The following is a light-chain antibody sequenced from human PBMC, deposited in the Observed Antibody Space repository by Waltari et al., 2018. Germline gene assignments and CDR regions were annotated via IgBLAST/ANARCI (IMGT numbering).Light chain of an antibody. Sequence: SSDLTQDPAVSVALGQTVRITCQGDILRTYYGNWCRQKPGQPPELVIYGKNNRPSGIQDRFSASSSGTTASLIITGAQAEDEADYYCSSRELSGHVVFGGGTRLTVL. V-gene: IGLV3-19*01. CDR1: ILRTYY. CDR3: SSRELSGHVV. J-gene: IGLJ2*01. CDR2: GKN.